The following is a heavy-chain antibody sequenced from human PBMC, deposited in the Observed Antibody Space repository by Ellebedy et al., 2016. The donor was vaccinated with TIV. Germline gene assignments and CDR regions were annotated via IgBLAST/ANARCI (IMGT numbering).Heavy chain of an antibody. Sequence: PGGSLRLSCGASGFNFRNYHMNWLRQAPGKGLEWVSLIYSGGDTVYADSVKGRFTISRDSSKNTLYLQMNSLRAEDTAVYYCARDSPGIAASGPYKWGQGTLVTVSS. J-gene: IGHJ4*02. CDR2: IYSGGDT. CDR1: GFNFRNYH. V-gene: IGHV3-53*01. CDR3: ARDSPGIAASGPYK. D-gene: IGHD6-13*01.